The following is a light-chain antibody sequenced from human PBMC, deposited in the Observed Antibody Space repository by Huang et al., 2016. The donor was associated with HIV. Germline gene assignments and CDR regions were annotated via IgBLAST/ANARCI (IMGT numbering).Light chain of an antibody. CDR3: QQRSNGVT. J-gene: IGKJ4*01. V-gene: IGKV3-11*01. CDR1: QSVGNY. Sequence: EIVLTQSPATLSLSPGERAALSCRTSQSVGNYFAWYQQKPGQAPRLVIYDASIRATGIPARFSGTGYGTDFTLTSSSLEPEDFAVYYCQQRSNGVTFGGGTKVEIK. CDR2: DAS.